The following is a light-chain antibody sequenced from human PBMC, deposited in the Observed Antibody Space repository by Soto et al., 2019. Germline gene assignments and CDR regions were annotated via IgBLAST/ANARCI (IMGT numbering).Light chain of an antibody. Sequence: QSALTQPASVSGSPGQSITISCTGTSSDVGGYNYVSWYQQHPGKAPKLMIYDVTNRPSGVSSRFSGSKSGNTASLTISGLQAEDEADYYXASYTSSATYVIGTGTKVTVL. V-gene: IGLV2-14*01. CDR2: DVT. CDR3: ASYTSSATYV. CDR1: SSDVGGYNY. J-gene: IGLJ1*01.